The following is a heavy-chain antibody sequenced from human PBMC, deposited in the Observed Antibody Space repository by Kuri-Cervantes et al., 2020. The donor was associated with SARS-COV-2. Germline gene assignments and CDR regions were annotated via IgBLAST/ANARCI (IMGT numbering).Heavy chain of an antibody. CDR1: GFTFSSYG. J-gene: IGHJ4*02. D-gene: IGHD3-10*01. CDR3: ARDPEGVIGFGYFDY. Sequence: GGSLRLSCAASGFTFSSYGMHWVRQAPGKGLEWVAFIRYDGSNKYYADSVRGRFTISRDNSKNTLYLQMNSLRAEDTAVYYCARDPEGVIGFGYFDYWGQGTLVTVSS. V-gene: IGHV3-30*02. CDR2: IRYDGSNK.